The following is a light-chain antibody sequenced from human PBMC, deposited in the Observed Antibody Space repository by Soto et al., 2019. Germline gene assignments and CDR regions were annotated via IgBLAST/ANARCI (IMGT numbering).Light chain of an antibody. V-gene: IGKV3-15*01. CDR1: QSVSNN. Sequence: ILMTQSPATLSVSPGERATLSCRASQSVSNNLAWYQQNTGQAPRLLIYDASTRATGIPARFSGSGSGTEFTLPISGLQSEDCAVYYCQQYNNWPPWTFGQGTKVEIK. CDR2: DAS. J-gene: IGKJ1*01. CDR3: QQYNNWPPWT.